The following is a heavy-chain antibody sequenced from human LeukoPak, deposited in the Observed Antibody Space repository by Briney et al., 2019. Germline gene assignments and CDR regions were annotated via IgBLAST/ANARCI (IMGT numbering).Heavy chain of an antibody. CDR1: GGSISSYY. D-gene: IGHD3-10*01. Sequence: PSGTLSLTCNVSGGSISSYYWSWIRQPPGKGLEWIGYIYYSGSINYNPYLKSRVTMSVDTCKNQFSLKLSSVTAADTAVYYCARGSRSIAGYYGSGSYYYYYYGMDVWGQGTTVSVSS. CDR3: ARGSRSIAGYYGSGSYYYYYYGMDV. CDR2: IYYSGSI. J-gene: IGHJ6*02. V-gene: IGHV4-59*01.